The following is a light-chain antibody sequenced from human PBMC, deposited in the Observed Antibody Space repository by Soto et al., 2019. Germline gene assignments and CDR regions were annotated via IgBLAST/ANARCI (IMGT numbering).Light chain of an antibody. CDR3: YSYAGRTVV. V-gene: IGLV2-8*01. J-gene: IGLJ2*01. CDR1: SSDVGGYNY. Sequence: QSALTQPPSASGSPGQSVTISCSGTSSDVGGYNYVSWYQQHPGKAPKLMIYEISKRPSGVPDRFSGSKSGNTASLTVSGPQAGGEADYYCYSYAGRTVVFGGGTQRTV. CDR2: EIS.